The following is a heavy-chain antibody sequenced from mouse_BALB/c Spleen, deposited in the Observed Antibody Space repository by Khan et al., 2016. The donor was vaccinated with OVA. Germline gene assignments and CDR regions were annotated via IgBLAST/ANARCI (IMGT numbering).Heavy chain of an antibody. D-gene: IGHD1-1*02. CDR1: GYTFTNYG. CDR2: INTYTGEP. J-gene: IGHJ1*01. Sequence: LVESGPELKKPGETVKISCKASGYTFTNYGMTWVKQAPGKGLKWMGWINTYTGEPTYADDFKGRFAFSLETSATTASLQINNLKNEDTATYFCARGGNYWYFDVWGAGTTVTVSS. CDR3: ARGGNYWYFDV. V-gene: IGHV9-3-1*01.